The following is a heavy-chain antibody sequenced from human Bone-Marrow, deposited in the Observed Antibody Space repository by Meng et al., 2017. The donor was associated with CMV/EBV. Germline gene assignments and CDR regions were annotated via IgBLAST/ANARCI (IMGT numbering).Heavy chain of an antibody. CDR2: IKQDGSEK. CDR1: GFTFSSYA. J-gene: IGHJ6*02. Sequence: GESLKISCAASGFTFSSYAMSWVRQAPGKGLEWVANIKQDGSEKYYVASVKGRFTISRDNAKNSLYLQMNDLRGDDTAVYYCTRSMDVWGQGTTVTVSS. V-gene: IGHV3-7*01. CDR3: TRSMDV.